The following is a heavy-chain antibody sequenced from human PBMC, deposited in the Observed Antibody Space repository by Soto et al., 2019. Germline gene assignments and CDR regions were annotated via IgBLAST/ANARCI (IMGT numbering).Heavy chain of an antibody. CDR3: AARDSRDYYMDV. J-gene: IGHJ6*03. V-gene: IGHV1-58*01. CDR2: IAVGIGNT. D-gene: IGHD3-10*01. CDR1: GFTFSSSA. Sequence: QMQLVQSGPEVRKPGTSVKVSCKASGFTFSSSALQWVRQARGQRLEWIGWIAVGIGNTNYAQKFQERVTITRDMSTSTAYVEVNNLRFDDTAVYYCAARDSRDYYMDVWGKGPTVTVSS.